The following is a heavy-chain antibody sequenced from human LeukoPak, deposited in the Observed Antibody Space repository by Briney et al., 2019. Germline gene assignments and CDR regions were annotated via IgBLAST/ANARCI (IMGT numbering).Heavy chain of an antibody. D-gene: IGHD2-2*01. Sequence: GASVKVSCKASGYTFTSYDINWVRQATGQGLEWMGWMNPNSGNTGYAQKFQGRVTMTRNTSISTAYMELSSLRSGDTAVYYCARSRYCSSTSCPRPPPRTALGYWGQGTLVTVSS. J-gene: IGHJ4*02. CDR2: MNPNSGNT. V-gene: IGHV1-8*01. CDR1: GYTFTSYD. CDR3: ARSRYCSSTSCPRPPPRTALGY.